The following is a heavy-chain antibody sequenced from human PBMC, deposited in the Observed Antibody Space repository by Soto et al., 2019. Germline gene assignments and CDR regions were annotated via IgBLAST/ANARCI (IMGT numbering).Heavy chain of an antibody. Sequence: ASVKVSCKPSGYTFTNHGINWVRQAPGQGLEWMGWINPYNANTNYAQKLQGRVTMTADTSTSTAYMDLRSLTSDDTAVYYCARDRVAGIWGDAFDIWGQGTMVTVSS. V-gene: IGHV1-18*04. CDR3: ARDRVAGIWGDAFDI. D-gene: IGHD3-16*01. CDR1: GYTFTNHG. J-gene: IGHJ3*02. CDR2: INPYNANT.